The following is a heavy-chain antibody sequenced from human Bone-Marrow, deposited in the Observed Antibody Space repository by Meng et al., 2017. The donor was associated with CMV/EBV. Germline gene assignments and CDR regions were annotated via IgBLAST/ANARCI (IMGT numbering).Heavy chain of an antibody. Sequence: GESLKISCAASGFTFSSYWMSWVRQAPGKGLEWVANIKQDGSEKYYVDSVKGRFTISRDNAKNSLYLQMNSLRAEDTAVYYCAREGPRIEVGGQWLVGGWFDPWGQGTLVTVSS. CDR1: GFTFSSYW. J-gene: IGHJ5*02. CDR3: AREGPRIEVGGQWLVGGWFDP. D-gene: IGHD6-19*01. V-gene: IGHV3-7*03. CDR2: IKQDGSEK.